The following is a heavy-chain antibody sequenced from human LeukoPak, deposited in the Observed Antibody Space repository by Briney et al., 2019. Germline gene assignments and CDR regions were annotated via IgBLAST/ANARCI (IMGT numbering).Heavy chain of an antibody. V-gene: IGHV3-30*03. CDR3: ARDRAGIAAAVAGFDY. Sequence: PGGSLRLSCAASGFTFSSYGLHWVRQAPGKGLEWVAVISYDGSNKYYADSVKGRFTISRDNSKNTLYLQMNSLRAEDTAVYYCARDRAGIAAAVAGFDYWGQGTLVTVSS. D-gene: IGHD6-13*01. CDR2: ISYDGSNK. CDR1: GFTFSSYG. J-gene: IGHJ4*02.